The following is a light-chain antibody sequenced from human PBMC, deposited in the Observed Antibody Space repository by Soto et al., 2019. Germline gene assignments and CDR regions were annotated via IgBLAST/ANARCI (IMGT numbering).Light chain of an antibody. J-gene: IGKJ1*01. V-gene: IGKV1-5*01. Sequence: DIQLTQSHSTLSAFVGDRVTITCRASQSISSWLAWNQQKPGKAPNLLVYDASSLESGVPSRLSGSGYGTEFTLTISSLQPDDFATYYCQQYKTYWTFGQGTKVDIK. CDR1: QSISSW. CDR2: DAS. CDR3: QQYKTYWT.